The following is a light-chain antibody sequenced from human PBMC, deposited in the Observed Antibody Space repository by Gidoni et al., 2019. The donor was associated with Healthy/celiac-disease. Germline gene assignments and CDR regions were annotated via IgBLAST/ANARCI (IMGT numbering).Light chain of an antibody. Sequence: EIVLTQSPGTLSLSTGERATLYCRASQSVSSSYLAWYKQKPGQAPRLLIDGASSRAPGIPDRFSGSGSGTDFTPTITRLVPEDFAVYYCQQYGSSPTWTFGQGTKVEIK. CDR3: QQYGSSPTWT. V-gene: IGKV3-20*01. CDR2: GAS. CDR1: QSVSSSY. J-gene: IGKJ1*01.